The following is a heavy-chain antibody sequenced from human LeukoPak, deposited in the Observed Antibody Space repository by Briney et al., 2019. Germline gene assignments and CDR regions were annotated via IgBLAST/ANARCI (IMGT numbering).Heavy chain of an antibody. CDR3: AKDRSGGNSNLFDY. Sequence: GGSLRLSCAASGFTFDDYAMHWVRQAPGKGLGWVSGISWNSGSIGYADSVKGRFTISRDNAKNSLYLQMNSLRAEDTALYYCAKDRSGGNSNLFDYWGQGTLVTVSS. J-gene: IGHJ4*02. CDR2: ISWNSGSI. CDR1: GFTFDDYA. V-gene: IGHV3-9*01. D-gene: IGHD4-23*01.